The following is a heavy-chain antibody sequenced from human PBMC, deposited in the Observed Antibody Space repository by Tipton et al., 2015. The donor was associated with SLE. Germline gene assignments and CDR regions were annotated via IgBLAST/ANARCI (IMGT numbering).Heavy chain of an antibody. CDR2: INGDGTGT. CDR1: GFTFSSYW. D-gene: IGHD3-16*01. J-gene: IGHJ4*02. Sequence: SLRLSCEASGFTFSSYWMHWVRQAPGKGLVWVSRINGDGTGTTHADSVKGRFTISRDNAKNTLYLQMNSLRAEDTAVYYCARAGGSDLRGFEYWGQGTPVTVSS. CDR3: ARAGGSDLRGFEY. V-gene: IGHV3-74*01.